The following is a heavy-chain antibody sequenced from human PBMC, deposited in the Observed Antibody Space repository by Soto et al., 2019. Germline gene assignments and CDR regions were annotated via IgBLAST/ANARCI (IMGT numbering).Heavy chain of an antibody. CDR1: GYTFTGCY. Sequence: ASVKVSCKASGYTFTGCYMHWARQAPGQGLEWMGWINPNSGGTNYAQKFQGRVTMTRDTSISTAYMELSRLRSDDTAVYYCARARSGGYSYGPYFDYWGQGTLVTVSS. D-gene: IGHD5-18*01. V-gene: IGHV1-2*02. CDR2: INPNSGGT. CDR3: ARARSGGYSYGPYFDY. J-gene: IGHJ4*02.